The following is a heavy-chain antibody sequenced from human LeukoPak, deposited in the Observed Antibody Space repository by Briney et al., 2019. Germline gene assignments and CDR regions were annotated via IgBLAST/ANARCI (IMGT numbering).Heavy chain of an antibody. CDR2: ICYSGIT. CDR3: ARDIAAAVTFDC. CDR1: GGSISSGDYY. V-gene: IGHV4-30-4*01. J-gene: IGHJ4*02. D-gene: IGHD6-13*01. Sequence: PSETLSLTCTVSGGSISSGDYYWSWIRQPPGKGLEWIGYICYSGITYYNPSLKSRVTISVDTSKNQFSLKLSSVTAADTAVYYCARDIAAAVTFDCWGQGTLVTVSS.